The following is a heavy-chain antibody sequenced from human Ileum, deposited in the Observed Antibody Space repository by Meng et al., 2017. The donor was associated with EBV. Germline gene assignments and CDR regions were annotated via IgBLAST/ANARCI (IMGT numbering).Heavy chain of an antibody. D-gene: IGHD6-13*01. CDR2: IYGQGDK. J-gene: IGHJ5*01. V-gene: IGHV2-5*01. CDR1: GFSLSTSGVG. Sequence: QIPFKESAPTVGKPTQTPTLTCTFSGFSLSTSGVGVGWIRQPPGKALEWLAMIYGQGDKHYSPSLTSRLTITKDTSKNQVVLTMTNMDSVDTATYYCALRPRQLLRGWFDSWGQGALVTVSS. CDR3: ALRPRQLLRGWFDS.